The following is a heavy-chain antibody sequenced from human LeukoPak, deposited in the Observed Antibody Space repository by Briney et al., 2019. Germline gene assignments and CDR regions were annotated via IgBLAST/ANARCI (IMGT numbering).Heavy chain of an antibody. V-gene: IGHV3-7*03. J-gene: IGHJ4*02. CDR2: IKPDGSEK. CDR1: GFTFSTYW. D-gene: IGHD6-13*01. CDR3: ANGIAAAGPPDY. Sequence: GGSLRLSCAVSGFTFSTYWMNWVRQAPGKGPEWVANIKPDGSEKFYVDSVKGRFTVSRDNAKNSLYLQMNSLRAEDTALYYCANGIAAAGPPDYWGQGTLVTVSS.